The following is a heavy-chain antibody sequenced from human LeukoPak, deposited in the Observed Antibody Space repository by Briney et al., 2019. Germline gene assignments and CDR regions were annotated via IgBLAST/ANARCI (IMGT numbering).Heavy chain of an antibody. D-gene: IGHD3-3*01. J-gene: IGHJ6*02. V-gene: IGHV3-33*01. CDR2: IWYDGSNK. CDR3: ARGVPIFGVAPRNYGMDV. CDR1: GFTFSSYG. Sequence: GGSLRLSCAASGFTFSSYGMHWVRQAPGKGLEWVAVIWYDGSNKYYPDSVKGRFTISRDNSKNTLYLQMNSLRAEDTAVYYCARGVPIFGVAPRNYGMDVWGQGTTVTVSS.